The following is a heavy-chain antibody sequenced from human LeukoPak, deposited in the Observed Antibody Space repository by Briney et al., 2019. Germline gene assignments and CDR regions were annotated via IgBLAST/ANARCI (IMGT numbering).Heavy chain of an antibody. Sequence: SETLSLTCAISGASISSTNWWIWVRQPPGKGLEWIGEMHHSGRTNYNPSLKSRITISVDKSKNQVFLRLNSVAAADTAVYYCARGRRAVAGKDYWGQGTLVTVSS. J-gene: IGHJ4*02. V-gene: IGHV4-4*02. D-gene: IGHD6-19*01. CDR2: MHHSGRT. CDR1: GASISSTNW. CDR3: ARGRRAVAGKDY.